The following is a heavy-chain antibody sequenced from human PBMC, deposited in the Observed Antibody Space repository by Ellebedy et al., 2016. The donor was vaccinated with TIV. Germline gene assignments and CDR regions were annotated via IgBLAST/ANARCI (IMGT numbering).Heavy chain of an antibody. D-gene: IGHD2-15*01. CDR3: ERNRYCSRGNCYALGY. CDR2: INSDGSST. V-gene: IGHV3-74*01. Sequence: GESLKISCAASGFTFSSYWMHWVRQAPGKGLVWVSLINSDGSSTSYADSVKGRFTISRDNAKNTLYLQMNSLRAEDTAVYYCERNRYCSRGNCYALGYWGQGTLVTVSS. CDR1: GFTFSSYW. J-gene: IGHJ4*02.